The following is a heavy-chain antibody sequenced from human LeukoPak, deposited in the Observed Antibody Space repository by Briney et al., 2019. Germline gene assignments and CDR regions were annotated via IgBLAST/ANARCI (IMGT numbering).Heavy chain of an antibody. Sequence: SETLSLTCAVYGGSFSGYYWIWIRQPPGKGLEWIGEINHSGSTNYNPSLKSRVTISVDTSKNQFSLKLSSVTAAGTAVYYCARVLKAAMALQNYMDVGGKGTTVTVSS. CDR2: INHSGST. V-gene: IGHV4-34*01. D-gene: IGHD5-18*01. J-gene: IGHJ6*03. CDR1: GGSFSGYY. CDR3: ARVLKAAMALQNYMDV.